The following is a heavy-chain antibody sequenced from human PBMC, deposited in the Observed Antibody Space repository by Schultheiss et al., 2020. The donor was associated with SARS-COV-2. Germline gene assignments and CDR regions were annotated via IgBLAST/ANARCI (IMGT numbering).Heavy chain of an antibody. V-gene: IGHV3-30*03. D-gene: IGHD6-19*01. CDR1: GFTFSDYY. CDR3: AGEGSRYSSGWYSDY. CDR2: ISYDGSNK. Sequence: GGSLRLSCAASGFTFSDYYVSWIRQAPGKGLEWVAVISYDGSNKYYADSVKGRFTISRDNAKNSLYLQMNSLRAEDTAVYYCAGEGSRYSSGWYSDYWGQGTLVTVSS. J-gene: IGHJ4*02.